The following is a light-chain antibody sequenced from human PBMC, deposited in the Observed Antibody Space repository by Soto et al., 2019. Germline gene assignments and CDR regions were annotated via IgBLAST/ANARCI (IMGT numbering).Light chain of an antibody. CDR1: QSVSRY. CDR2: EAS. Sequence: EIVLTQSPATLSLSPGERATLSCRASQSVSRYLAWYQQKPGQAPRLRIYEASNRATGIPARFSGSGSGTDFTLIISSLEPEDFAVYYCQQRLNWLTFGGGTKVEIK. V-gene: IGKV3-11*01. CDR3: QQRLNWLT. J-gene: IGKJ4*01.